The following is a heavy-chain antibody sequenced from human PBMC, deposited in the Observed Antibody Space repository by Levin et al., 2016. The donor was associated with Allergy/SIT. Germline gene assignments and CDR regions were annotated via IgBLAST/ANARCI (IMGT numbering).Heavy chain of an antibody. D-gene: IGHD4-17*01. Sequence: WIRQPPGKGLEWVSSISSSSSYIYYADSVKGRFTISRDNAKNPLYLQMNSLRAEDTAVYYCAREGNYGDYRCDYWGQGTLVTVSS. V-gene: IGHV3-21*01. J-gene: IGHJ4*02. CDR2: ISSSSSYI. CDR3: AREGNYGDYRCDY.